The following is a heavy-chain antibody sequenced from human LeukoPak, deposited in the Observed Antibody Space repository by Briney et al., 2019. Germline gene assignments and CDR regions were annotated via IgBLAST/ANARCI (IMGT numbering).Heavy chain of an antibody. D-gene: IGHD6-6*01. CDR3: ARDAALAWFDP. V-gene: IGHV4-59*01. J-gene: IGHJ5*02. Sequence: SETLSLTCTVPGGSISSYYWSWIRQPPGKGLEWIGYIYYSGSTNYNPSLKSRVTISVDTSKNQFSLKLSSVTAADTAVYYCARDAALAWFDPWGQGTLVTVSS. CDR2: IYYSGST. CDR1: GGSISSYY.